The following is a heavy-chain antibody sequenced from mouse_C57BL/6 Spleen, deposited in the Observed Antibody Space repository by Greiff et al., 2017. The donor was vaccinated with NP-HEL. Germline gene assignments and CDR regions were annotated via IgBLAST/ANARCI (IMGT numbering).Heavy chain of an antibody. V-gene: IGHV2-2*01. CDR1: GFSLTSYG. D-gene: IGHD4-1*01. CDR3: ARNYLGRDYYAMDY. CDR2: IWSGGST. Sequence: VKLMESGPGLVQPSQSLSITCTVSGFSLTSYGVHWVRQSPGKGLEWLGVIWSGGSTDYNAAFISRLSISKDNSKSQVFFKMNSLQADDTAIYYCARNYLGRDYYAMDYWGQGTSVTVSS. J-gene: IGHJ4*01.